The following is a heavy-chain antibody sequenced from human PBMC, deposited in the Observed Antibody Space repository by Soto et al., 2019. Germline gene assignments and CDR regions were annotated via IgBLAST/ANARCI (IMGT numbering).Heavy chain of an antibody. D-gene: IGHD2-15*01. V-gene: IGHV1-18*04. Sequence: QVHLVQSAAEVKKPGASVTVSCKASGYPFSSYGITWVRQAPGQGLEWMGWTSAFYGNSTYSEKFQGRVTMTIDTSTSTAYMDLTSLTSDDTAVYYCARLVVAGSPLDYWGQGTLVTVSS. CDR3: ARLVVAGSPLDY. J-gene: IGHJ4*02. CDR2: TSAFYGNS. CDR1: GYPFSSYG.